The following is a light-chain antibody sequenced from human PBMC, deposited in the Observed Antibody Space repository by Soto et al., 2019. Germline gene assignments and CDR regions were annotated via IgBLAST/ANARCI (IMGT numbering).Light chain of an antibody. CDR2: AAS. CDR1: QSISSY. J-gene: IGKJ5*01. V-gene: IGKV1-39*01. Sequence: DIQMPQSPSSLSASVGDRVTITCRASQSISSYLNWYQQKPGKAPKPLIYAASSLQSGVPSRFGGSGSGTDFTLTISSLQPEDCATYYCQQSYSTPPITFGQGTRLESK. CDR3: QQSYSTPPIT.